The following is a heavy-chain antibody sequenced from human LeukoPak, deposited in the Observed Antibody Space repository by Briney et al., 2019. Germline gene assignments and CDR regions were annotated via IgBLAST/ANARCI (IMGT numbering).Heavy chain of an antibody. J-gene: IGHJ4*02. CDR3: ARGIVREVVGN. V-gene: IGHV4-30-4*08. Sequence: PSETLSLTCTVSGGSISSGDYYWSWIREPPGKGLEWIGYIYYSGSTYYNPSLKSRVTISVDTSKNQFSLKLSSVTAADTAVYYCARGIVREVVGNWGQGTLVTVSS. CDR2: IYYSGST. D-gene: IGHD6-6*01. CDR1: GGSISSGDYY.